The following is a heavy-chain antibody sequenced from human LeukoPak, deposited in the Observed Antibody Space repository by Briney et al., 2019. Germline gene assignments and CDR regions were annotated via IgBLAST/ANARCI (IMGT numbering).Heavy chain of an antibody. CDR2: FDPEDGET. J-gene: IGHJ5*02. V-gene: IGHV1-24*01. CDR1: GYTLTELS. Sequence: ASVKVSCKVSGYTLTELSMHWVRQAPGKGLEWMGGFDPEDGETIYAQKFQGRVTATEDTSTDTAYMELSSLRSEDTAVYYCATVTVTTNWFDPWGQGTLVTVSS. CDR3: ATVTVTTNWFDP. D-gene: IGHD4-17*01.